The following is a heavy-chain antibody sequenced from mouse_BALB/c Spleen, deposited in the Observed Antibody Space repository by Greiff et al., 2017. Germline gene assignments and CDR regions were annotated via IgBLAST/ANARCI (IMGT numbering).Heavy chain of an antibody. CDR1: GYTFTSYT. Sequence: VQLQQSAAELARPGASVKMSCKASGYTFTSYTMHWVKQRPGQGLEWIGYINPSSGYTEYNQKFKDKTTLTADKSSSTAYMQLSSLTSEDSAVYYCARRGGNPYFDYWGQGTTLTVSS. D-gene: IGHD1-1*02. J-gene: IGHJ2*01. CDR2: INPSSGYT. V-gene: IGHV1-4*02. CDR3: ARRGGNPYFDY.